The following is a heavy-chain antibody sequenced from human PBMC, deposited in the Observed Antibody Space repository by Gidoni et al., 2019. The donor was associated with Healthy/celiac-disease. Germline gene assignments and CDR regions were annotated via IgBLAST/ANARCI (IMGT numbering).Heavy chain of an antibody. Sequence: QVQLVESGGGLVKHGGALRLSCAASGFTLSDYYMRWIRQAPGKGLEWVSYISSSGSTIYYADSVKGRFTISRDNAKNSLYLQMNSLRAEDTAVYYCARDAAEAYYYDSSGYYLNWFDPWGQGTLVTVSS. J-gene: IGHJ5*02. D-gene: IGHD3-22*01. CDR2: ISSSGSTI. CDR3: ARDAAEAYYYDSSGYYLNWFDP. CDR1: GFTLSDYY. V-gene: IGHV3-11*01.